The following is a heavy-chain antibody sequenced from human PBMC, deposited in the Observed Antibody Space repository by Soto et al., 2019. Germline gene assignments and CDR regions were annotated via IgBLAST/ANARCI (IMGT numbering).Heavy chain of an antibody. CDR1: GVSFSGYY. CDR3: ARGPLVVVPAATLDY. CDR2: INHSGST. V-gene: IGHV4-34*01. D-gene: IGHD2-2*01. J-gene: IGHJ4*02. Sequence: SETLSLTCAVYGVSFSGYYWSWIRQPPGKGLEWIGEINHSGSTNYNPSLKSRVTISVDTSKNQFSLKLSSVTAADTAVYYCARGPLVVVPAATLDYWGQGTLVTVSS.